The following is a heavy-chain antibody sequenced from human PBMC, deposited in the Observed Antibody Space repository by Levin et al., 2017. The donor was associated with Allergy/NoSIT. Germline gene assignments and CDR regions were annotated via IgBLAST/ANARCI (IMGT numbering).Heavy chain of an antibody. CDR2: IYYSGST. J-gene: IGHJ5*02. Sequence: SQTLSLTCTVSGGSISSSSYYWGWIRQPPGKGLEWIGSIYYSGSTYYNPSLKSRVTISVDTSKNQFSLKLSSVTAADTAVYYCARESSWLYYNWFDPWGQGTLVTVSS. CDR1: GGSISSSSYY. D-gene: IGHD2-2*02. CDR3: ARESSWLYYNWFDP. V-gene: IGHV4-39*07.